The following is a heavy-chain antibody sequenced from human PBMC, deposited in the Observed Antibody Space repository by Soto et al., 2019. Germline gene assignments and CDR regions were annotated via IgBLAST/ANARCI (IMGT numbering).Heavy chain of an antibody. D-gene: IGHD6-13*01. V-gene: IGHV3-30-3*01. CDR2: ISYDGSNK. Sequence: PGGSLRLSCAASGFTFSSYAMHWVRQAPGKGLEWVAVISYDGSNKYYADSVKGRFTISRDNSKNTLYLQMNSLRAEDTAVYYCARDGDPNSSSWYVHNYYGIDVCGQGTTVTGSS. CDR3: ARDGDPNSSSWYVHNYYGIDV. CDR1: GFTFSSYA. J-gene: IGHJ6*02.